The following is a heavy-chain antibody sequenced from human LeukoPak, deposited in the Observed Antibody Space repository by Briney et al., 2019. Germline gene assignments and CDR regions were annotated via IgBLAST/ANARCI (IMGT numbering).Heavy chain of an antibody. Sequence: PSETLSLTCAVYGGSFSGYYWSWIRQPPGKGLEWIGEINHSGSTNYNPSLKSRVTISVDTSKNQFSLKLSSVTAADTAVYYCARGRTGYSSGWYFYWGQGTLVTVSS. CDR1: GGSFSGYY. CDR3: ARGRTGYSSGWYFY. J-gene: IGHJ4*02. D-gene: IGHD6-19*01. V-gene: IGHV4-34*01. CDR2: INHSGST.